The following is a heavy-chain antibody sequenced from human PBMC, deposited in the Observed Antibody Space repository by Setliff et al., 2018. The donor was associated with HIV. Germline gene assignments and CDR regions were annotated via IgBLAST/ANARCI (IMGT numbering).Heavy chain of an antibody. CDR1: GHPFSNYD. Sequence: VASVKVSCKTSGHPFSNYDIIWVRRATGQGLEWMGWMNPNSGATGYAQKFKDRFIMTRDTSISTAYMELSSLTSEDTAVYYCASGKGVRGVIIRGGLDVWGKGTTGTVSS. CDR2: MNPNSGAT. D-gene: IGHD3-10*01. J-gene: IGHJ6*03. V-gene: IGHV1-8*01. CDR3: ASGKGVRGVIIRGGLDV.